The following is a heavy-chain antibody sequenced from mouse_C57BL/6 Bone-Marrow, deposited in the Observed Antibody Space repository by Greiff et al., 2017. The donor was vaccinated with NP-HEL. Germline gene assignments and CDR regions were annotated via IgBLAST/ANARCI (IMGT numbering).Heavy chain of an antibody. Sequence: VQLQQSGPELVKPGASVKISCKASGYTFTDYYMNWVKQSHGKSLEWIGDINPNNGGTSYNQKFKGKATLTVDKSSRTAYMELRSLTSEDSAVYYCASLYDYDGSAWFAYWGQGTLVTVSA. CDR1: GYTFTDYY. V-gene: IGHV1-26*01. D-gene: IGHD2-4*01. J-gene: IGHJ3*01. CDR2: INPNNGGT. CDR3: ASLYDYDGSAWFAY.